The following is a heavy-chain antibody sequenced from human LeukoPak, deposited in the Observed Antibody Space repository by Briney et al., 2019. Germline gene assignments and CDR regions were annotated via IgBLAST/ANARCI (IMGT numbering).Heavy chain of an antibody. Sequence: ASVEVSCKASGGTFSSYAISWVRQAPGQGLEWMGGIIPIFGTANYAQKFQGRVTITADESTSTAYMELSSLRSEDTAVYYCARAKVATFSSSWYWFDPWGQGTLVTVSS. CDR2: IIPIFGTA. V-gene: IGHV1-69*13. CDR3: ARAKVATFSSSWYWFDP. CDR1: GGTFSSYA. D-gene: IGHD6-13*01. J-gene: IGHJ5*02.